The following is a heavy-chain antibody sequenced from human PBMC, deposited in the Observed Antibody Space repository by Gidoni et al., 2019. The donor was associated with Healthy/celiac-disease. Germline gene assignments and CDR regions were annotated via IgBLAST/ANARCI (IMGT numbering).Heavy chain of an antibody. CDR1: GGSISSYY. Sequence: QVQLQESGPGLVKPSETLPLTCTVSGGSISSYYWSWIRQPPGKGLEWIGYIYYSGSTNYNPSLKSRVTISVDTSKNQFSLKLSSVTAADTAVYYCARGWEHSLPLDYWGQGTLVTVSS. CDR2: IYYSGST. D-gene: IGHD1-26*01. J-gene: IGHJ4*02. CDR3: ARGWEHSLPLDY. V-gene: IGHV4-59*01.